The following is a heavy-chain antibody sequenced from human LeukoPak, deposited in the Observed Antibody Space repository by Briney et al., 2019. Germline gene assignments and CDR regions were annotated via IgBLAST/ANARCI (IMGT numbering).Heavy chain of an antibody. CDR1: GYTLSELS. CDR3: ATFRYCSSTSCASFDY. CDR2: FDPEDGET. J-gene: IGHJ4*02. V-gene: IGHV1-24*01. D-gene: IGHD2-2*01. Sequence: ASVKVSCKASGYTLSELSMHWVRQAPGKGLEWMGGFDPEDGETIYAQKFQGRVTMTEDTSTDTAYMELSSLRSEDTAVNYCATFRYCSSTSCASFDYWGRGTLVTVSS.